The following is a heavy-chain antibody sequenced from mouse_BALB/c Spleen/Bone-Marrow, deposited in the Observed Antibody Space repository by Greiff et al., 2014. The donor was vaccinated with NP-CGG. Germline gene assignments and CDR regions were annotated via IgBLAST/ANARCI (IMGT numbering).Heavy chain of an antibody. D-gene: IGHD2-4*01. CDR3: SRGEDYDGYAMDY. CDR2: ISGGSSSI. Sequence: EVKLMESGGGLVQPGGSRKLSCAASGFTFSNFGMHWVRQAPEKGLKWVAYISGGSSSIYYGDTVKGRFTISRDNPKNTLFLQMTSLRSEDTAMYFCSRGEDYDGYAMDYWGQGTSITVSS. CDR1: GFTFSNFG. J-gene: IGHJ4*01. V-gene: IGHV5-17*02.